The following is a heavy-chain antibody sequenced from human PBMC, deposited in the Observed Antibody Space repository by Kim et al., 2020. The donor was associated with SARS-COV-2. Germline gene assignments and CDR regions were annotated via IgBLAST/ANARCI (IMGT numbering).Heavy chain of an antibody. J-gene: IGHJ4*02. D-gene: IGHD2-2*02. V-gene: IGHV1-69*13. CDR3: ARGGGGVPAAIQGPWFDY. CDR2: IIPIFGTA. CDR1: GGTFSSYA. Sequence: SVKVSCKASGGTFSSYAISWVRQAPGQGLEWMGGIIPIFGTANYAQKFQGRVTITADESTSTAYMELSSLRSEDTAVYYCARGGGGVPAAIQGPWFDYWGQGTLVTVSS.